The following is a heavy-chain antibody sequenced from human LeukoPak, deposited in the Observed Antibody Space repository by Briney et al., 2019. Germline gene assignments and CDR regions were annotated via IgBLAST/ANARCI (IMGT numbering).Heavy chain of an antibody. J-gene: IGHJ5*02. Sequence: NPSETLSLTCTVSGGSISRAHWSWIRQPPGKGLEWIGYINYNGNPKYNPSLRSRVTISVDTSMNQFSLRLTSLTAADAAVYYCAKYTEGGSGRGSWGQGILVTVSS. CDR3: AKYTEGGSGRGS. D-gene: IGHD3-10*01. V-gene: IGHV4-59*01. CDR1: GGSISRAH. CDR2: INYNGNP.